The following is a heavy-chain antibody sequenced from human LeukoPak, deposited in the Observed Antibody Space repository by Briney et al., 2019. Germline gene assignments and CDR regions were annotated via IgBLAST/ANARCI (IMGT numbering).Heavy chain of an antibody. J-gene: IGHJ4*02. CDR2: ISSSSSYI. Sequence: GGSLRLSCAASGFIFSSHGMNWVRQAPGKGLEWVSSISSSSSYIYYADSVKGRFTTSRDNAKNSLYLQMNSLRAEDTAVYYCARDRWYTLGVDYWGQGTLVTVSS. D-gene: IGHD2-2*02. CDR1: GFIFSSHG. V-gene: IGHV3-21*01. CDR3: ARDRWYTLGVDY.